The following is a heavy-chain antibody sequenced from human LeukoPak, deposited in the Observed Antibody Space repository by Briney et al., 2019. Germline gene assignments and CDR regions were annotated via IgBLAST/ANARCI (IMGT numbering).Heavy chain of an antibody. V-gene: IGHV4-34*01. D-gene: IGHD3-22*01. J-gene: IGHJ4*02. Sequence: PSETLSLTCTVSGGSINNYYRSWIRQPPGKGLEWIWEINHSGSTNYNPSLKSRVTLSVDTSKNQFSLKLSSVTAADTAVYYCARGLGSSGYYSRFDYWGQGTLVTVSS. CDR1: GGSINNYY. CDR2: INHSGST. CDR3: ARGLGSSGYYSRFDY.